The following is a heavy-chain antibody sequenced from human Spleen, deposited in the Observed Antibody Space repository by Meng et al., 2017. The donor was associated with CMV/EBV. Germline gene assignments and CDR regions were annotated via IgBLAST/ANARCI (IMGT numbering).Heavy chain of an antibody. CDR3: AKDWARVGVWPDY. CDR1: GFTLSSYG. J-gene: IGHJ4*02. Sequence: AVSGFTLSSYGRHWVRQAPGKGLEWVAFIRYDGSNKDHVDSVKGRFTISRDNSKNTLYLQMNSLRVEDTAVYYCAKDWARVGVWPDYWGQGTLVTVSS. D-gene: IGHD2-15*01. V-gene: IGHV3-30*02. CDR2: IRYDGSNK.